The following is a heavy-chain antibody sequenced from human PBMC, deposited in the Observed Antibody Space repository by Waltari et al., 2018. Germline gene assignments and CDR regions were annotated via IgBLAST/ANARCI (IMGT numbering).Heavy chain of an antibody. D-gene: IGHD2-8*01. J-gene: IGHJ4*02. CDR1: GFTFSSYA. CDR3: AKADPAMVLYYYFDY. CDR2: ISGSGGST. V-gene: IGHV3-23*01. Sequence: EVQLLESGGGLVQPGGSLRLSCAASGFTFSSYAMSWVRQAPGKGLEWVSAISGSGGSTYYADSVKGRLTISRDNSKNTLYLKMNSLRAEDTAVYYCAKADPAMVLYYYFDYWGQGTLVTVSS.